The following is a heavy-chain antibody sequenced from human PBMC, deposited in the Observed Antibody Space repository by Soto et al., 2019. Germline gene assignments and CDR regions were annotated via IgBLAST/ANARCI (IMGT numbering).Heavy chain of an antibody. V-gene: IGHV5-51*01. CDR2: IYPGDSDT. Sequence: PGESLNISCQGSGYSFAGYWITWVRQMPGKGLEWMGIIYPGDSDTRYSPSFQGQVTISADKSISTAYLQWSSLKASDTAMYYCARLDLGNCSSTSCYKGGDWFDPWGQGTLVTVSS. CDR3: ARLDLGNCSSTSCYKGGDWFDP. D-gene: IGHD2-2*02. CDR1: GYSFAGYW. J-gene: IGHJ5*02.